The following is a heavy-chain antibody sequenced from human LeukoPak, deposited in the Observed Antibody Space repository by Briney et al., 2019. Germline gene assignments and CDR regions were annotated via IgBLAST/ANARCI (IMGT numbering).Heavy chain of an antibody. CDR2: ISGSGDNT. D-gene: IGHD3-22*01. CDR1: GFTFSNYA. Sequence: PGGSLRLSCAASGFTFSNYAMSWVRQAPRKGLEWVSGISGSGDNTYYADSVKGRFTVSRDNSKNTLYLQMNSLRAEDTAVYYCARAPTTYYYDSSGYYRGGESDAFDIWGQGTMVTVSS. CDR3: ARAPTTYYYDSSGYYRGGESDAFDI. V-gene: IGHV3-23*01. J-gene: IGHJ3*02.